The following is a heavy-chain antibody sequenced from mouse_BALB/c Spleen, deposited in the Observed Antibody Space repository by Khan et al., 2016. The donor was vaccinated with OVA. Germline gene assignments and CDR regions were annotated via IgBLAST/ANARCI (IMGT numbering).Heavy chain of an antibody. CDR2: IYPGSDST. CDR3: ASAGWDGFAC. CDR1: GYTFTDYV. Sequence: QVRLQQSGPELVKPGASVKMSCKASGYTFTDYVMNWVKQRNGQGLEWIGQIYPGSDSTYYNEKFKGKATLTADRSSSTAYMQLSKLTYEDSSVCFCASAGWDGFACWGQGTLVTVSA. D-gene: IGHD4-1*01. V-gene: IGHV1-77*01. J-gene: IGHJ3*01.